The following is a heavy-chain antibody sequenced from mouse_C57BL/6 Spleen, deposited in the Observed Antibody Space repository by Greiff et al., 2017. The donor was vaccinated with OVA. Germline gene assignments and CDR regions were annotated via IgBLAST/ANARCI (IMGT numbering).Heavy chain of an antibody. CDR1: GYTFTSYT. CDR3: ARGNYYGSSYFDY. J-gene: IGHJ2*01. V-gene: IGHV1-4*01. D-gene: IGHD1-1*01. CDR2: INPSSGYT. Sequence: VKLMESGAELARPGASVKMSCKASGYTFTSYTMHWVKQRPGQGLEWIGYINPSSGYTKYNQKFKDKATLTADKSSSTAYMQLSSLTSEDSAVYYCARGNYYGSSYFDYWGQGTTLTVSS.